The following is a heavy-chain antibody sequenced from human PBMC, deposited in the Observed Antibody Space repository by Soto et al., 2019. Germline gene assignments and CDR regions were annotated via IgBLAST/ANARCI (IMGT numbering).Heavy chain of an antibody. J-gene: IGHJ5*02. CDR2: IYYSGST. V-gene: IGHV4-31*03. CDR3: ARDQAVGPGSQTGTKHNWFDP. D-gene: IGHD1-7*01. CDR1: GGSISSGGYY. Sequence: SETLSLTCTVSGGSISSGGYYWSWIRQHPGKGLEWIGYIYYSGSTYYNPSLKSRVTISVDTSKNQFSLKLSSVTAADTAVYYCARDQAVGPGSQTGTKHNWFDPWGQGTLVTVSS.